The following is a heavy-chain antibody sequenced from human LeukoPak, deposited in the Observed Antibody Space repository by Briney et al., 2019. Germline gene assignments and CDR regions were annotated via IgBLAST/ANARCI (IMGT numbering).Heavy chain of an antibody. D-gene: IGHD5-18*01. CDR2: IYYSGST. J-gene: IGHJ6*02. CDR3: AREKMDTAPVKDYYYGMDV. Sequence: SETLSLTCTVSGGSISSSSYYWGWIRQPPGKGLEWIGSIYYSGSTYYNPSLKSRVTISVDTSKNQFSLKLSSVTAADTAVYYCAREKMDTAPVKDYYYGMDVWGQGTTVTVSS. CDR1: GGSISSSSYY. V-gene: IGHV4-39*07.